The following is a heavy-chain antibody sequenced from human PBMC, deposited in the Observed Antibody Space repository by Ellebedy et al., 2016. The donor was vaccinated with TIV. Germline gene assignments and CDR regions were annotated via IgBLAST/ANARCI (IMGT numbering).Heavy chain of an antibody. V-gene: IGHV3-23*01. D-gene: IGHD3-10*01. CDR3: ASSRYHYYLGNTIFAY. J-gene: IGHJ4*02. CDR1: GFPFSSYA. CDR2: INANGVSI. Sequence: GESLKIPCAASGFPFSSYAMSWVRQAPGQGLEWVSGINANGVSIAYADSVKGRFTISRDNSKDTLFLQMNSLRAEDTAVYYCASSRYHYYLGNTIFAYWGQGALVTVSS.